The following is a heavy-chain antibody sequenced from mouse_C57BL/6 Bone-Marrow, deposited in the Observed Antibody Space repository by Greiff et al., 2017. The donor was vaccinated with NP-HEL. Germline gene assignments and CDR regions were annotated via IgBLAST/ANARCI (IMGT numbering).Heavy chain of an antibody. D-gene: IGHD2-1*01. J-gene: IGHJ4*01. V-gene: IGHV1-50*01. CDR1: GYTFTSYW. Sequence: QVQLKQPGAELVKPGASVKLSCKASGYTFTSYWMQWVKQRPGQGLEWIGEIDPSDSYTNYNQKFKGKATLTVDTSSSTAYMQLSSLTSEDSAVYYCARFPIYYGNYGAMDYWGQGTSVTVSS. CDR3: ARFPIYYGNYGAMDY. CDR2: IDPSDSYT.